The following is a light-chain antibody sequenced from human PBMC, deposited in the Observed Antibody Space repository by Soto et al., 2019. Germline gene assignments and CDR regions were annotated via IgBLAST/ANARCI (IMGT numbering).Light chain of an antibody. V-gene: IGKV1-27*01. Sequence: DIQMTQSPSSLSASVGDRVTITCRASQGISNYLAWYQQKPGKVPKLLIYAASTLQSGATSRFSGSGSVTDFTLTITSLQPEDVATYYCQKYNSSPWTFGKGTKVEIK. CDR3: QKYNSSPWT. J-gene: IGKJ1*01. CDR2: AAS. CDR1: QGISNY.